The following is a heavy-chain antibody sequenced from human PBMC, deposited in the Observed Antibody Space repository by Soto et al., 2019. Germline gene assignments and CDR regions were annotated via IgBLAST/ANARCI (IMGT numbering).Heavy chain of an antibody. V-gene: IGHV4-61*08. CDR2: IYYSGST. CDR3: ARTLYSYGPRFDY. CDR1: GGSISSGGYY. J-gene: IGHJ4*02. Sequence: SETLSLTCTVSGGSISSGGYYWSWIRQHPGKGLEWIGYIYYSGSTNYNPSLKSRVTISVDTSKNQFSLKLSSVTAADTAVYYCARTLYSYGPRFDYWGQGTLVTVSS. D-gene: IGHD5-18*01.